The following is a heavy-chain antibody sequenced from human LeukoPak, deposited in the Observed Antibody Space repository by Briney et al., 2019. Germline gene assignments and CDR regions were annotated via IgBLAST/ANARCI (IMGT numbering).Heavy chain of an antibody. CDR3: ARYCSGGDCYSKALDY. V-gene: IGHV4-59*01. J-gene: IGHJ4*02. Sequence: PSQTLSLTCTVSGGSTSSYYWSWIRQPPGKGLEWIGYIYYSGSTSYNPSLKSRLTISVDTSLNQFSLKLNSVTAADTAVYYCARYCSGGDCYSKALDYWGQGILVTVSP. D-gene: IGHD2-15*01. CDR2: IYYSGST. CDR1: GGSTSSYY.